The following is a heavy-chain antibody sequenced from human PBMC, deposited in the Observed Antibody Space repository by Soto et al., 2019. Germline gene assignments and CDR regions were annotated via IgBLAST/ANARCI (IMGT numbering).Heavy chain of an antibody. CDR3: ARGGITYYYYGMDV. CDR1: GGSVSSSSYY. J-gene: IGHJ6*02. Sequence: NPSETLSLTCTVSGGSVSSSSYYWGWIRQPPGKGLEWIGSIYYSGSTYYNPSLKSRVTISVDTSKNQFSLKLSSVTAADTAVYYCARGGITYYYYGMDVWGQGTTVTVSS. D-gene: IGHD1-20*01. V-gene: IGHV4-39*01. CDR2: IYYSGST.